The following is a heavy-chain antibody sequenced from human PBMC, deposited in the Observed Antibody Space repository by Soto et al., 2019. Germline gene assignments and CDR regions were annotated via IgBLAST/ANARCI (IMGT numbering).Heavy chain of an antibody. Sequence: SEALSLTFRVSGSAVSSSRFDGGWIRQTPGKGLEWIGSIVSSGAMHPNPSLRSRIDISLDSSQNKLSLDLFSVTAADTSVYYCARQETASGSHSLRPFGHWGQGILVTFSS. D-gene: IGHD2-21*02. CDR3: ARQETASGSHSLRPFGH. CDR2: IVSSGAM. J-gene: IGHJ4*02. V-gene: IGHV4-39*01. CDR1: GSAVSSSRFD.